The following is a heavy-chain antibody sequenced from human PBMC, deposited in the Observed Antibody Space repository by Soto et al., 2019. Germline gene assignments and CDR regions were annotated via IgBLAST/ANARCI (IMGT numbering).Heavy chain of an antibody. Sequence: SETLSLTCAVYGESLSDYYWSWIRQPPGKGLEWIGEINHSGSTNYNPSLKSRVTISVDTSKNQFSLKLNSMTAADTAVYFCARGSFRCSGGSCRTFDIWGRGTMVTGSS. CDR1: GESLSDYY. D-gene: IGHD2-15*01. CDR3: ARGSFRCSGGSCRTFDI. J-gene: IGHJ3*02. CDR2: INHSGST. V-gene: IGHV4-34*01.